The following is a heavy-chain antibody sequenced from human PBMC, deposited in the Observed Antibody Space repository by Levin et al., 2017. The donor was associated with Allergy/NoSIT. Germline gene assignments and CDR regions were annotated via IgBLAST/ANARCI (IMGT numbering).Heavy chain of an antibody. J-gene: IGHJ4*02. CDR3: VREIAEEGT. D-gene: IGHD1-1*01. CDR1: GFTFSNYS. CDR2: ISDDGSSG. V-gene: IGHV3-30*04. Sequence: PGGSLRLSCAASGFTFSNYSMHWVRQAPGKGLEWVGVISDDGSSGFYIDSVKGRFTISRDNSKNRLYLQMDSLRAEDTALYYCVREIAEEGTWGQGTLVIVSS.